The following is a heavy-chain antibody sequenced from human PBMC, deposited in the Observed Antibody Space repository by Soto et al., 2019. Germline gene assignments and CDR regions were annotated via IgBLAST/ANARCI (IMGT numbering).Heavy chain of an antibody. Sequence: SETLSLTCTVSGGSISSYYWSWIRQPPGKGLEWIGYIYYSGSTNYNPSLKSRVTISVDTSKNQFSLKLSSVTAAGTAVYYCARVRAGRLDYWGQGTLVTVSS. V-gene: IGHV4-59*01. CDR3: ARVRAGRLDY. J-gene: IGHJ4*02. CDR2: IYYSGST. D-gene: IGHD3-10*01. CDR1: GGSISSYY.